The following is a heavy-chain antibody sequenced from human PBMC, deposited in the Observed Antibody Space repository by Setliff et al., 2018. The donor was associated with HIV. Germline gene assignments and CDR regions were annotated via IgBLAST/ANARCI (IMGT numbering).Heavy chain of an antibody. CDR1: GGSISSHY. J-gene: IGHJ3*02. CDR2: IYSTGST. CDR3: ARVQWDLLYVPDAFDI. V-gene: IGHV4-59*11. Sequence: SETLSLTCTVSGGSISSHYWSWIRQPPGKGLEWIGYIYSTGSTNNNPSLKSRVTISVDTSKNQFSLQLSSVTAADTAVYYCARVQWDLLYVPDAFDIWGQGIMVTVSS. D-gene: IGHD1-26*01.